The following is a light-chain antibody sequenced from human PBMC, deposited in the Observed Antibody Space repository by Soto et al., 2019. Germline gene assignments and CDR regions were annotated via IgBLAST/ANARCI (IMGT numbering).Light chain of an antibody. CDR1: QSISNW. J-gene: IGKJ5*01. CDR2: KAS. V-gene: IGKV1-5*03. CDR3: QQSYSTPT. Sequence: DIQMTQSPSSVSASVGDRVTITCRASQSISNWLAWFQQKPGKAPKLLIYKASSLESGVPSRFSGSGSGTEFTLTISSLQPEDFATYYCQQSYSTPTFGQGTRLEIK.